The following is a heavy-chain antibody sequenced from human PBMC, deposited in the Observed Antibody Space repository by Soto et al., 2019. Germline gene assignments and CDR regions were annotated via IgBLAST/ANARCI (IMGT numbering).Heavy chain of an antibody. J-gene: IGHJ4*02. Sequence: QVQLVQSGAEVKKPGSSVKVSCKASGGTFSSYTISWVRQAPGQGLEWMGRIIPILGIANYAKKFQGRVTNNANKATTTAYMELSSLRSEDTAVYYCAREEDYGDSDLCYWGQGTLVTVSS. CDR1: GGTFSSYT. CDR3: AREEDYGDSDLCY. D-gene: IGHD4-17*01. CDR2: IIPILGIA. V-gene: IGHV1-69*08.